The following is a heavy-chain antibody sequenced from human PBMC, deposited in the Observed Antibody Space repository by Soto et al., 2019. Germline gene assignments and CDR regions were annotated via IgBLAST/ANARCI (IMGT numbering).Heavy chain of an antibody. CDR2: MNPNSGNT. J-gene: IGHJ4*02. Sequence: ASVKVSCKASGYTFTSYDINWVRQATGQGLEWMGWMNPNSGNTGYAQKFRGRVTMTRNTSISTAYMELSSLRSEDTAVYYCARGGYYDSSGYYAKFSEYWGQGTLVTVSS. D-gene: IGHD3-22*01. CDR1: GYTFTSYD. V-gene: IGHV1-8*01. CDR3: ARGGYYDSSGYYAKFSEY.